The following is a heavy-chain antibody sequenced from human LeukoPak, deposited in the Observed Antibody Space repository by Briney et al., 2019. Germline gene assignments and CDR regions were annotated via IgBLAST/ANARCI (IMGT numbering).Heavy chain of an antibody. CDR2: ISSSSSYI. J-gene: IGHJ4*02. Sequence: GGSLRLSCAASGFTFSSYSMNWVRQAPGKGLEWVSSISSSSSYIYYADSVKGRFTISRDNAKNSLYLQMNSLRAEDTAVYYCARDTGTMVRGVLWGQGTLVTVSS. CDR3: ARDTGTMVRGVL. D-gene: IGHD3-10*01. CDR1: GFTFSSYS. V-gene: IGHV3-21*01.